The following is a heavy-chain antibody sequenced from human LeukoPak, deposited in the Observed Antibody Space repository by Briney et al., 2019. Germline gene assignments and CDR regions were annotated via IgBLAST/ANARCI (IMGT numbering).Heavy chain of an antibody. D-gene: IGHD2-15*01. Sequence: SQTLSLTCAISWDTVSSNNAAWNWIRQSPSRGLEWQGRTYCRSKWYNDYPVSVKSRININPDTSQNQFSLQLNSVTPEDTAVYYCEREGVSGEIVVVVAATSGFDYWGQGTLVTVSS. CDR3: EREGVSGEIVVVVAATSGFDY. V-gene: IGHV6-1*01. CDR2: TYCRSKWYN. J-gene: IGHJ4*02. CDR1: WDTVSSNNAA.